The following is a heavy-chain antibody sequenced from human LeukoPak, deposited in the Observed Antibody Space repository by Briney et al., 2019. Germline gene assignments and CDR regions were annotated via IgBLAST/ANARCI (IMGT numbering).Heavy chain of an antibody. J-gene: IGHJ6*03. D-gene: IGHD3-3*01. Sequence: PSETLSLTCTVSGGSISSGSYYWSWIRQPAGKGLEWIGRIYTSGSTNYNPSLKSRVTISVDTSKNQFSLKLSSVTAADTAVYYCARALRSGSQYMDVWGKGTTVTVSS. CDR1: GGSISSGSYY. CDR3: ARALRSGSQYMDV. V-gene: IGHV4-61*02. CDR2: IYTSGST.